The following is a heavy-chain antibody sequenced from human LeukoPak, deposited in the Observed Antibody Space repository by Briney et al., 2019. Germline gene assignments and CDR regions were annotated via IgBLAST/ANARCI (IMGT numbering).Heavy chain of an antibody. Sequence: GGSLRLSCAASGFTFSSYGMHWVRQAPGKGLEWVAVISYDGSNKYYADSVKGRFTISRDNSKNTLYLQMNSLRAEDTAVYYCAKDQGLLWFGELFDYWGQGTLVTVSS. J-gene: IGHJ4*02. CDR1: GFTFSSYG. CDR2: ISYDGSNK. V-gene: IGHV3-30*18. CDR3: AKDQGLLWFGELFDY. D-gene: IGHD3-10*01.